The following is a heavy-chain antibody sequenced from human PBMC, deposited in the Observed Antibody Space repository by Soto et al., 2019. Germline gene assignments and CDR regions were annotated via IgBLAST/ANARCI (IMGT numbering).Heavy chain of an antibody. Sequence: QLQLQESGSGLVKTSETLSLTCTVSGASISCGGFSWSWIRQSPGKDLEWIGYISHLESTYFHPSFKSRPTLSIDKDRNQFSLKLSSVTAADMAGYYCASDNSYDSFDSWGHGLLVTVYS. D-gene: IGHD5-12*01. CDR3: ASDNSYDSFDS. V-gene: IGHV4-30-2*06. J-gene: IGHJ4*01. CDR2: ISHLEST. CDR1: GASISCGGFS.